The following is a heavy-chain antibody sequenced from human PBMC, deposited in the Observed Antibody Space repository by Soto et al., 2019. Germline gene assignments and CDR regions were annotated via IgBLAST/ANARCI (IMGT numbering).Heavy chain of an antibody. Sequence: LSLTCAVSGGSISSGGYSWSWIRQPPGKGLEWIGYIYHSGSTYYNPSLKSRVTISVDRSKNQFSLKLSSVTAADTAVYYCARVLMMTFGGAPRENWFDPWGQGSLVTVAS. J-gene: IGHJ5*02. V-gene: IGHV4-30-2*01. CDR2: IYHSGST. CDR3: ARVLMMTFGGAPRENWFDP. D-gene: IGHD3-16*01. CDR1: GGSISSGGYS.